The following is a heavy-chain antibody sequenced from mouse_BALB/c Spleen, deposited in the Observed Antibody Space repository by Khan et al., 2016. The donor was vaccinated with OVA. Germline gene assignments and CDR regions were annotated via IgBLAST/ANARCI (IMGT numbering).Heavy chain of an antibody. V-gene: IGHV5-6*01. CDR2: ISRGGDYT. D-gene: IGHD4-1*01. J-gene: IGHJ3*01. CDR1: AFTFSSYS. Sequence: DVHPVVPGGHLVKPGGSLKLSCAASAFTFSSYSMSWVRQTPDKRLEWVATISRGGDYTYYPDSVKGRFTISRDNAKNTLYLQMSSLKTEDTAMYYCANHLTGSFAYWGQGTLVTVSA. CDR3: ANHLTGSFAY.